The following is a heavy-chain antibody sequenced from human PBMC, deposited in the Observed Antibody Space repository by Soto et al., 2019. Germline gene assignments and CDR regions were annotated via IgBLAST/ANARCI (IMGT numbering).Heavy chain of an antibody. CDR2: IIPILGIA. CDR1: GGTFSSYT. Sequence: QVQLVQSGAEVQKPGSSVKVSCKASGGTFSSYTISWVRQAPGQGLEWMGRIIPILGIANYAQKFQGRVTITADKSTSTAYMELSSLRSEDTAVYYCAAHVTIFGVVAPHWFDPWGQGTLVTVSS. J-gene: IGHJ5*02. V-gene: IGHV1-69*02. D-gene: IGHD3-3*01. CDR3: AAHVTIFGVVAPHWFDP.